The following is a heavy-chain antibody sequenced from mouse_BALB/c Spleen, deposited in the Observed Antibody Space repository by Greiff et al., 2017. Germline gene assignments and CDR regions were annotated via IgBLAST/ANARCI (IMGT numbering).Heavy chain of an antibody. CDR1: GFTFSSYG. Sequence: EVKVVESGGDLVKPGGSLKLSCAASGFTFSSYGMSWVRQTPDKRLEWVATISSGGSYTYYPDSVKGRFTISRDNAKNTLYLQMSSLKSEDTAMYYCARRGYGPYYYAMDYWGQGTSVTVSS. V-gene: IGHV5-6*02. CDR3: ARRGYGPYYYAMDY. J-gene: IGHJ4*01. CDR2: ISSGGSYT. D-gene: IGHD2-2*01.